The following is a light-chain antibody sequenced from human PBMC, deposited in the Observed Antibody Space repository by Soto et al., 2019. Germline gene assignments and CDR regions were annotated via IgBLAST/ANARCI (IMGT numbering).Light chain of an antibody. V-gene: IGLV2-14*01. CDR3: TSYTSSHVV. CDR1: SSDVGGYNY. Sequence: QSALTQPASVSGSPGQSITISCTGTSSDVGGYNYVSWYQQHPGKVPKLMIYDVSNRPSGVSNRFSGSKSGNTASLTISGLQAEYEADYYCTSYTSSHVVFGGVTKLTVL. CDR2: DVS. J-gene: IGLJ2*01.